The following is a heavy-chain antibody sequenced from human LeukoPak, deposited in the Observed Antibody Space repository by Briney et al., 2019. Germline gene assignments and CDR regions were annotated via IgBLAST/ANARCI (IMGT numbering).Heavy chain of an antibody. D-gene: IGHD4-17*01. CDR2: INHSGST. J-gene: IGHJ4*02. CDR3: ARGMTTVTTYLDY. Sequence: SETLSLTCAVYGGSFSGYYRSWIRQPPWKGLEWIGEINHSGSTNYNPSLKSRVTISVDTSKNQFSLKLSSVTAADTAVYYCARGMTTVTTYLDYWGQGTLVTVSS. V-gene: IGHV4-34*01. CDR1: GGSFSGYY.